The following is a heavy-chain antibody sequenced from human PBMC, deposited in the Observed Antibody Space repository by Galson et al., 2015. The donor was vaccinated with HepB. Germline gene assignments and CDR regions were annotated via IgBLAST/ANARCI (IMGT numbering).Heavy chain of an antibody. D-gene: IGHD5-12*01. CDR1: GGSIRSYY. V-gene: IGHV4-59*01. CDR3: ARVIREVDI. CDR2: IYYSGST. Sequence: SETLSLTCTVSGGSIRSYYWSWIRQPPGKGLEWIGYIYYSGSTNYNPSLKSRVTISVDTSKNQFSLKLSSVTAADTAVYYCARVIREVDIWGQGTLVTVSS. J-gene: IGHJ4*02.